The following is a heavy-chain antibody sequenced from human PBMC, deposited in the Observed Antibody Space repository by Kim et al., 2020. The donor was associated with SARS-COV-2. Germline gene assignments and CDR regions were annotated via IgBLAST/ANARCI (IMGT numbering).Heavy chain of an antibody. CDR3: ARGRGPYSSSSPLDY. V-gene: IGHV4-34*01. D-gene: IGHD6-6*01. Sequence: SETLSLTCAVYGGSFSGYYWSWIRQPPGKGLEWIGEINHSGSTNYNPSLKSRVTISVDTSKNQFSLKLSSVTAADTAVYYCARGRGPYSSSSPLDYWGQG. CDR2: INHSGST. J-gene: IGHJ4*02. CDR1: GGSFSGYY.